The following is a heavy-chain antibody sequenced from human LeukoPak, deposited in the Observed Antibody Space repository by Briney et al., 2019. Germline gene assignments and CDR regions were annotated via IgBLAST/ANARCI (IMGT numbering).Heavy chain of an antibody. CDR3: ARDSIFGVVIPFDY. CDR1: GFSFDDYD. Sequence: GGSLSLSCAASGFSFDDYDMHWVRQAPGKGLEWVSGISWNGGSIGSADSVKGRFTMSRDNAKNSLYLQMNSLRAEDTAVYYCARDSIFGVVIPFDYWGQGTLVTVSS. V-gene: IGHV3-9*01. CDR2: ISWNGGSI. J-gene: IGHJ4*02. D-gene: IGHD3-3*01.